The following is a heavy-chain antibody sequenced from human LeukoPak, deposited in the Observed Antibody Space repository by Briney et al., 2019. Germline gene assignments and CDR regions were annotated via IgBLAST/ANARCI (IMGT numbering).Heavy chain of an antibody. CDR2: IYTGGST. CDR3: AKVHYGDYFDY. CDR1: GFTVSSDY. Sequence: GGSLRLPCAGSGFTVSSDYMSWVRQAPGKGLEWVSVIYTGGSTYYTDSVKGRFTISRDNSKNTLYLQMNNLRAEDTAVYYCAKVHYGDYFDYWGQGTLVTVSS. D-gene: IGHD4-17*01. V-gene: IGHV3-53*01. J-gene: IGHJ4*02.